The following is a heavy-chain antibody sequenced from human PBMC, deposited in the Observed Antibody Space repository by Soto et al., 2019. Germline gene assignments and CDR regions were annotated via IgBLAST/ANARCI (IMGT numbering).Heavy chain of an antibody. CDR2: IYYSGST. V-gene: IGHV4-59*01. Sequence: SETLSLTCTVSGGSISSYYWSWIRQLPGKGLEWIGYIYYSGSTNYNPSLKSRVTISVDTSKNQFSLKLSSVTAADTAVYYCARGPVDSSGSPLDYWGQGTLVTVSS. D-gene: IGHD3-22*01. CDR1: GGSISSYY. J-gene: IGHJ4*02. CDR3: ARGPVDSSGSPLDY.